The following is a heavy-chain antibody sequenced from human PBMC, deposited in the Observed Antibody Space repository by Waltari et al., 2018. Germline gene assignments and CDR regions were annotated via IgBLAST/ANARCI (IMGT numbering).Heavy chain of an antibody. D-gene: IGHD4-17*01. Sequence: QITLKESGPTLVKPTQTLTLTCTFSGFSLSTSGVGVGWIRQPPGKALEWLALIYWNEDKRYSPSLKSRLTITKDTSKNQVVLTMTNMDPVDTATYYCALTATVTGYWYFDLWGRGTLVTVSS. J-gene: IGHJ2*01. CDR2: IYWNEDK. CDR3: ALTATVTGYWYFDL. V-gene: IGHV2-5*01. CDR1: GFSLSTSGVG.